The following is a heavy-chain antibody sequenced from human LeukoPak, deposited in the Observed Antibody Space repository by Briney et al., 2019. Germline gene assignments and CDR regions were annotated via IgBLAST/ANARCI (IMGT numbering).Heavy chain of an antibody. Sequence: PGGSLRLSCAASGFTFSSYAMSWVRQAPGKGLEWVAFIRYDGSNKYYADSVKGRFTISRDNSKNTLYLQMNSLRAEDTAVYYCAKDSAIAVAGTTMRYGLDYWGQGTLVTVSS. CDR2: IRYDGSNK. J-gene: IGHJ4*02. V-gene: IGHV3-30*02. CDR1: GFTFSSYA. D-gene: IGHD6-19*01. CDR3: AKDSAIAVAGTTMRYGLDY.